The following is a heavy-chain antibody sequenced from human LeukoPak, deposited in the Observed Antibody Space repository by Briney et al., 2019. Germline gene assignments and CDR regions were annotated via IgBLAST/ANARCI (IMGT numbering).Heavy chain of an antibody. CDR3: ARHEVGAPLFDY. D-gene: IGHD1-26*01. V-gene: IGHV4-59*08. CDR1: GGSISSYY. Sequence: TPSETLSLTCTVSGGSISSYYWSWIRQPPGKGLEWIGYIYYSGSTNYNPSLKSRVTISVDTSKNQFSLKLSSVTAADTAVYYCARHEVGAPLFDYWGQGTLVTVSS. CDR2: IYYSGST. J-gene: IGHJ4*02.